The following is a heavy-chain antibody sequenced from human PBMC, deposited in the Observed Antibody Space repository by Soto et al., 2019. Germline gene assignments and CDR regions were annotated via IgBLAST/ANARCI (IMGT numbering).Heavy chain of an antibody. V-gene: IGHV4-59*01. CDR2: ILYSGST. J-gene: IGHJ4*02. Sequence: QVQLQESGPGLVKPSETLSLTCTVSGGSISSYYWGWIRQPLGKGLEWIGYILYSGSTNYNPSLKCRVTISVGTSKSQFCLKLSSVTTADTAVYYCARVYCSSTSCFDFFDYWGQGTLVTVSS. CDR1: GGSISSYY. D-gene: IGHD2-2*01. CDR3: ARVYCSSTSCFDFFDY.